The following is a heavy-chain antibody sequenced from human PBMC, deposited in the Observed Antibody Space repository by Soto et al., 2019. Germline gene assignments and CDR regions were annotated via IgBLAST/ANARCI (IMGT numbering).Heavy chain of an antibody. CDR2: VSSSSYT. D-gene: IGHD3-10*01. CDR3: ATSHDSGSFGTFDY. Sequence: QVQLVESGGGLVKPGGSLRLSCAASGFTFSDYYMNWIRQAPGKGLEWVSYVSSSSYTNYADSVRGRFTISRDNAKNSLYLQMNSLRAEDTAVYYCATSHDSGSFGTFDYWGQGALVTVSS. CDR1: GFTFSDYY. V-gene: IGHV3-11*06. J-gene: IGHJ4*02.